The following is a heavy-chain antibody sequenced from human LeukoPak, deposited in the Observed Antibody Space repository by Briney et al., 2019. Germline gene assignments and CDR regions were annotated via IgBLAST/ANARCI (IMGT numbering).Heavy chain of an antibody. CDR2: ISSSGSTI. CDR1: GFTFSSYE. CDR3: ARDGPAAAALYYYYMDV. Sequence: GGSLRLSCAASGFTFSSYEMNWVRQAPGKGLEWVSYISSSGSTIYYADSVKGRFTISRDNAKNSLYLQMNSLRAEDTAVYYCARDGPAAAALYYYYMDVWGKGTTVTISS. J-gene: IGHJ6*03. D-gene: IGHD6-13*01. V-gene: IGHV3-48*03.